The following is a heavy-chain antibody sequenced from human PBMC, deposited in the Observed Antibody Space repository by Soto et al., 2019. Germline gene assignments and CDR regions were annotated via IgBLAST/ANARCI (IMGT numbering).Heavy chain of an antibody. CDR2: ISYDGSNK. CDR1: GFTFSSYG. Sequence: QVQLVESGGGVVQPGRSLRLSCAASGFTFSSYGMHWVRQAPGKGLEWVAVISYDGSNKYYADSVKGRFTISRDNSKNTLDLQMNSLRAEDTAVYYCAIYSSGWYPLDYWGQGTLVTVSS. D-gene: IGHD6-19*01. V-gene: IGHV3-30*03. J-gene: IGHJ4*02. CDR3: AIYSSGWYPLDY.